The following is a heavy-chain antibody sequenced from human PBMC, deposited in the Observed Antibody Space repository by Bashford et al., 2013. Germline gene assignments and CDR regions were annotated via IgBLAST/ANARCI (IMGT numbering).Heavy chain of an antibody. CDR2: IIPIFGTA. Sequence: SVKVSCKASGGTFSSYAISWVRQAPGQGLEWMGGIIPIFGTANYAQKFQGRVTITADESTSTAYMELSSLRSEDTAVYYCARPSSSSIAASHYYGMDVWGQGTTVTVSS. D-gene: IGHD6-6*01. V-gene: IGHV1-69*13. J-gene: IGHJ6*02. CDR3: ARPSSSSIAASHYYGMDV. CDR1: GGTFSSYA.